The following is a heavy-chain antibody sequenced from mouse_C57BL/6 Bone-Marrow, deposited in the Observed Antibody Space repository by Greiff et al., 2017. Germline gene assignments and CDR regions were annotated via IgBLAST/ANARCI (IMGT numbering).Heavy chain of an antibody. CDR2: IDPETGGT. V-gene: IGHV1-15*01. J-gene: IGHJ4*01. Sequence: VQVVESGAELVRPGASVTLSCKASGYTFTDYEMHWVKQTPVHGLEWIGAIDPETGGTAYNQKFKGKAILTADKSSSTAYMELRSLTSEDSAVYYCTRPVVADYYAMDYWGQGTSVTVSS. CDR3: TRPVVADYYAMDY. CDR1: GYTFTDYE. D-gene: IGHD1-1*01.